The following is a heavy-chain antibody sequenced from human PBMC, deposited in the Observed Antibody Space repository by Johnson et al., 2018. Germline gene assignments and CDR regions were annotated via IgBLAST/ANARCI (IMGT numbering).Heavy chain of an antibody. CDR1: GYSISSSNW. CDR3: ARTTEIPGIAARQAWRYYYMDV. J-gene: IGHJ6*03. V-gene: IGHV4-28*01. CDR2: IYYSWST. D-gene: IGHD6-6*01. Sequence: QVQLQESGPGLVKPSDTLSLTCAVSGYSISSSNWWGWIRQPPGKGLEWIGYIYYSWSTYYNPFLKSRVTMSVDTSKNQFSLKQSPVPAVDPAVYYCARTTEIPGIAARQAWRYYYMDVWGKGTTVTVSS.